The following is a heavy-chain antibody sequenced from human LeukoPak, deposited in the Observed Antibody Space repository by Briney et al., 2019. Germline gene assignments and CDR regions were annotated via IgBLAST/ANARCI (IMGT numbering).Heavy chain of an antibody. CDR1: GFTFSSYT. V-gene: IGHV3-21*01. Sequence: GGSLRLSCAGSGFTFSSYTMHWVRLAPGKGLEWVSSITSSSNHIYYSASVRGRSTISRDNAKKSLYLQMNSLRAEDTAVYYCAREAHCTDGVCYLNYFDFWGQGTLVTVSS. CDR3: AREAHCTDGVCYLNYFDF. CDR2: ITSSSNHI. D-gene: IGHD2-8*01. J-gene: IGHJ4*02.